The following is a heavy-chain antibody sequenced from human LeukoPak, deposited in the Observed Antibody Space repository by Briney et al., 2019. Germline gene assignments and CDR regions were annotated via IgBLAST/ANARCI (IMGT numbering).Heavy chain of an antibody. CDR1: GFTFSTYG. D-gene: IGHD6-19*01. Sequence: PGGSLRLSCAASGFTFSTYGMTWVRQAPGKGLEWVSGISGSGGSTYYADSVKGRFTISRDNSKNTLYLQMNSLRAEDTAVYYCAKVASSGWYGDYWGQGTLVTVSS. CDR3: AKVASSGWYGDY. V-gene: IGHV3-23*01. CDR2: ISGSGGST. J-gene: IGHJ4*02.